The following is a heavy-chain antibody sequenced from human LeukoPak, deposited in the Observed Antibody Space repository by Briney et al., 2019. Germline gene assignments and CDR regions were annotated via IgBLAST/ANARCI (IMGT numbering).Heavy chain of an antibody. Sequence: SETLSLTCTVSGDSISTKNYYWTWIRQPPGKGLEWIGTIYYSETTYYNPSLKSPVTISVDTSRNQFSLRLSSVTAADTAVYYCARRRGTGLYYFDYWGQGALVTVSS. D-gene: IGHD6-19*01. CDR1: GDSISTKNYY. CDR2: IYYSETT. CDR3: ARRRGTGLYYFDY. V-gene: IGHV4-39*01. J-gene: IGHJ4*02.